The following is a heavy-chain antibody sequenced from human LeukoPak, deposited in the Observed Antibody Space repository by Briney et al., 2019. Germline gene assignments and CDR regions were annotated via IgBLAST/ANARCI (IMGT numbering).Heavy chain of an antibody. CDR3: ARDKRIAARSAFDI. D-gene: IGHD6-6*01. CDR1: SGSISSGSYY. V-gene: IGHV4-61*02. J-gene: IGHJ3*02. Sequence: PSETLSLTCTVSSGSISSGSYYWSWIRQPAGKGLEWIGRIYTSGSTNYNPSLKSRVTISVDTSKNQFSLKLSSVTAADTAVYYCARDKRIAARSAFDIWGQGTMVTVSS. CDR2: IYTSGST.